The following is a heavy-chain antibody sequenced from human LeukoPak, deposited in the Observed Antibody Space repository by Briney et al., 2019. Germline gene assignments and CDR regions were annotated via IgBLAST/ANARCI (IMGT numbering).Heavy chain of an antibody. V-gene: IGHV3-73*01. Sequence: GGSLTLSCAASGFTFSGSAIHWVRQSSGKGLEWVGHIDKKDNFYATTSAASVTGRFTISRDDSKNTAYLQMNSLKTEDTALYYCTRDSGTYNWLDPWGQGTLVAVSS. CDR1: GFTFSGSA. CDR3: TRDSGTYNWLDP. CDR2: IDKKDNFYAT. D-gene: IGHD1-26*01. J-gene: IGHJ5*02.